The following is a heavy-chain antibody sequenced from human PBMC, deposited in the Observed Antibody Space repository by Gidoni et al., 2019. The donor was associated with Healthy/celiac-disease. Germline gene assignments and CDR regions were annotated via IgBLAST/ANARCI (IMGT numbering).Heavy chain of an antibody. Sequence: CAVSGFTFSSYAMSWVRQAPGKGLEWVSAISGSGGSTYYADTVKVRFTISRDNSKNTLYLQMNSLRAEDTAVYYCAKDLEPYCGGDCSYGYWGQGTLVTVSS. V-gene: IGHV3-23*01. CDR2: ISGSGGST. D-gene: IGHD2-21*01. CDR3: AKDLEPYCGGDCSYGY. CDR1: GFTFSSYA. J-gene: IGHJ4*02.